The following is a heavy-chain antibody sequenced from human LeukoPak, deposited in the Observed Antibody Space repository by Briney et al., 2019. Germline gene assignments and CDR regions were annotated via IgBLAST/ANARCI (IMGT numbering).Heavy chain of an antibody. D-gene: IGHD6-19*01. V-gene: IGHV3-74*01. J-gene: IGHJ4*02. CDR1: GFTFSNYW. CDR2: ITGDGIGS. CDR3: AKVGMSVASLPD. Sequence: GSLRLSCAASGFTFSNYWIHWVRQAPGKGLEWVSRITGDGIGSTYADSVRGRFTLSRDNAKNTVFLQMNGLRAEDTAVYYCAKVGMSVASLPDWGQGTLVTVSS.